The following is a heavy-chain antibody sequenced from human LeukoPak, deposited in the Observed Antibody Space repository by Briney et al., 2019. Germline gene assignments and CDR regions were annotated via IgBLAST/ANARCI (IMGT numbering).Heavy chain of an antibody. Sequence: GGSLRLSCAASGNYWMHWVRQAPGRGLVWVSHINSDGSWTGYADSVKGRFTISKDNAKNMVYLHMNSLRVDDTAVYYCVSFYETYWGRGTLVTVSS. D-gene: IGHD2-2*01. V-gene: IGHV3-74*01. J-gene: IGHJ4*02. CDR2: INSDGSWT. CDR3: VSFYETY. CDR1: GNYW.